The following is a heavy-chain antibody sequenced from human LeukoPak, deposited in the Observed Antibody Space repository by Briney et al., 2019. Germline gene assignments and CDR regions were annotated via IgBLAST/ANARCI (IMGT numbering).Heavy chain of an antibody. Sequence: GGSLRLSCAGSGFTFSSYSMNWVRQAPGKGLEWVSYISSSSSTIYYADSVKGRFTISRDNAKNSLYLQMNSLRDEDTAVYYCARDQGGNSFDYYYGMDVWGQGTTVTVSS. J-gene: IGHJ6*02. CDR1: GFTFSSYS. D-gene: IGHD4-23*01. CDR3: ARDQGGNSFDYYYGMDV. V-gene: IGHV3-48*02. CDR2: ISSSSSTI.